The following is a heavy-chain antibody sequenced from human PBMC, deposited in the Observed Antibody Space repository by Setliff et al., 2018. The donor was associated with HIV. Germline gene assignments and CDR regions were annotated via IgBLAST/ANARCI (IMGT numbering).Heavy chain of an antibody. V-gene: IGHV1-18*01. CDR3: ARGFRTFVNYDSSGLFPDYYFDY. CDR1: GYTFTNYG. Sequence: GASVKVSCKASGYTFTNYGISWARQAPGQGLEWMGWISTYNGNKHYAQKLQGRVTMTTDTSTSTAYMELRSLRSDDTAVYYCARGFRTFVNYDSSGLFPDYYFDYWGQGTLVTVSS. D-gene: IGHD3-22*01. CDR2: ISTYNGNK. J-gene: IGHJ4*02.